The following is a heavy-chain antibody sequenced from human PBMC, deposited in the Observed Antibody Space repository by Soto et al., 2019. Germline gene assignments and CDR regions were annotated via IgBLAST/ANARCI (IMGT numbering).Heavy chain of an antibody. CDR2: IKPNSGGT. Sequence: QVQLVQSGAEVRKPGASVKVSCKASGYTFSDYYIHWVRQAPGQGLEWMGWIKPNSGGTKYAPKFQCGVTMTRDTSMTTVYMELSRLRSGDTAVYYFAREPATAKPEGVDFWGQGTLVTVSA. V-gene: IGHV1-2*02. CDR1: GYTFSDYY. J-gene: IGHJ4*02. CDR3: AREPATAKPEGVDF. D-gene: IGHD1-1*01.